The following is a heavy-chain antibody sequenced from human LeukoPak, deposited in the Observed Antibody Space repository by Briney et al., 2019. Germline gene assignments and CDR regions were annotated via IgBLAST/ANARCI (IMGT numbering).Heavy chain of an antibody. Sequence: GGPLRLSCAASGFTFSSYAMHWVRQAPGKGLEWVAVISYDGSNKYYADSVKGRFTISRDNSKNTLYLQMNSLRAEDTAVYYCARDRGIVVVIAHLDYWGQGTLVTVSS. CDR2: ISYDGSNK. CDR1: GFTFSSYA. J-gene: IGHJ4*02. V-gene: IGHV3-30-3*01. D-gene: IGHD3-22*01. CDR3: ARDRGIVVVIAHLDY.